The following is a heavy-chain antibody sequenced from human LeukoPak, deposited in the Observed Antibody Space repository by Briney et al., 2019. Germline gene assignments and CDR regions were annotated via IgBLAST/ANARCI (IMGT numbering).Heavy chain of an antibody. D-gene: IGHD3-10*01. CDR3: ARYGSGSYYYYYGMDV. V-gene: IGHV3-21*01. J-gene: IGHJ6*02. Sequence: GRSLRLSCAASGFTFSSYSMNWVRQAPGKGLEWVSSISSSSSYIYYAASVKGRFTISRDNAKNSLYLQMNSLRAEDTAVYYCARYGSGSYYYYYGMDVWGQGTTVTVSS. CDR2: ISSSSSYI. CDR1: GFTFSSYS.